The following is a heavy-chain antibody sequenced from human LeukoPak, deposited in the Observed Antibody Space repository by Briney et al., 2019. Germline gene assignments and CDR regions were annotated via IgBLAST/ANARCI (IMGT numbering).Heavy chain of an antibody. V-gene: IGHV1-3*01. CDR3: ARGAARGYDFIGAFDI. D-gene: IGHD3-3*01. CDR1: GYTFTSYA. Sequence: GASVKVSCKASGYTFTSYAMHWVRQAPGQRLEWMGWINAGNGNTKYSQKFQGRVTITRDTSASTAYMELSSLRSEDTAVYYCARGAARGYDFIGAFDIWGQGTMVTVSS. J-gene: IGHJ3*02. CDR2: INAGNGNT.